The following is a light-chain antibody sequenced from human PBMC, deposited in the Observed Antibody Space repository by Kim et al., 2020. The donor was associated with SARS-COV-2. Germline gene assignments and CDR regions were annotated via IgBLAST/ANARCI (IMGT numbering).Light chain of an antibody. J-gene: IGKJ2*01. V-gene: IGKV3-20*01. Sequence: LSPGERATLSCRASQSVSSTYLAWYQQKPGQAPRLLIYDASSRATGIPDRFSGSGSGTDFTLTISRLEPEDFAVYYCQQYATSMYTFGQGTKLEI. CDR3: QQYATSMYT. CDR2: DAS. CDR1: QSVSSTY.